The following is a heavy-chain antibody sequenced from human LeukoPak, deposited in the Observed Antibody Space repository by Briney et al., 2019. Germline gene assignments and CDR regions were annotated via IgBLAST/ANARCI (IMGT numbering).Heavy chain of an antibody. J-gene: IGHJ4*02. D-gene: IGHD3-9*01. V-gene: IGHV1-18*01. Sequence: ASVKVSCEASGYTFTSYGISWVRQAPGQGLEWMGWISAYNGNTNYAQKLQGRVTMTTDTSTSTAYMELRSLRSDDTAVYYCARDWDDILTGDYWGQGTLVTVSS. CDR3: ARDWDDILTGDY. CDR1: GYTFTSYG. CDR2: ISAYNGNT.